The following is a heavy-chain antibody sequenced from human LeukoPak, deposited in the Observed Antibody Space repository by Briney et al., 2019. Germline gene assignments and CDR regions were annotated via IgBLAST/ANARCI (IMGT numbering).Heavy chain of an antibody. CDR3: ARDPIHRDDYNAD. CDR2: IYTSGST. V-gene: IGHV4-4*07. CDR1: GGSISSYY. Sequence: SETLSLTCTVSGGSISSYYWSWIRQPAGKGLEWIGRIYTSGSTYYNPSLKSRVTISVDTSKNQFSLKLSSVTAADTAVYYCARDPIHRDDYNADWGQGALVSVSS. D-gene: IGHD5-24*01. J-gene: IGHJ4*02.